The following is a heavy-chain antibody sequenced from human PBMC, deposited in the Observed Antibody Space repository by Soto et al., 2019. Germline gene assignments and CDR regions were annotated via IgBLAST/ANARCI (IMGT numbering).Heavy chain of an antibody. CDR3: ARSRPNYYGSGSSVYGMDV. CDR2: SIPIFGTA. D-gene: IGHD3-10*01. V-gene: IGHV1-69*01. Sequence: QVQLVQSGAEVKKPGSSVKVSCKASGGTFSSYAISWVRQAPGQGLEWIGGSIPIFGTANYAQKFQGRVTITADESTSTDYMELSSLRSEDTAVYYCARSRPNYYGSGSSVYGMDVWGQGTTVTVSS. J-gene: IGHJ6*02. CDR1: GGTFSSYA.